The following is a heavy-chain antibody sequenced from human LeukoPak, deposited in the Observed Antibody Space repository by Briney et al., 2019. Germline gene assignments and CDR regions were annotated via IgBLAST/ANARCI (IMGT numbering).Heavy chain of an antibody. CDR1: GFTFSDYY. CDR3: ARDDIIVGAAN. D-gene: IGHD1-26*01. J-gene: IGHJ4*02. CDR2: ISSSGTSR. V-gene: IGHV3-11*01. Sequence: GGSLRLSCAASGFTFSDYYMSWIRQAPGKGLEWVSYISSSGTSRYYTDSVKGRFTISRDNTKNPLYLQMNSLRAEDTAVYYCARDDIIVGAANWGQGTLVTVSS.